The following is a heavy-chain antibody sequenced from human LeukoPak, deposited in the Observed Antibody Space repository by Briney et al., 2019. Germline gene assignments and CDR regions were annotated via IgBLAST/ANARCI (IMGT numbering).Heavy chain of an antibody. CDR2: ISSSSSYI. J-gene: IGHJ4*02. CDR3: ARGKTYYYDSSGYPLDY. D-gene: IGHD3-22*01. Sequence: GGSLRLSCAASGFTFSSYSMNWVRQAPGKGLEWVSSISSSSSYIYYADSVKGRFTISRDNAKNSLYLQMNSLRTEDTAVYYCARGKTYYYDSSGYPLDYWGQGTLVTVSS. V-gene: IGHV3-21*01. CDR1: GFTFSSYS.